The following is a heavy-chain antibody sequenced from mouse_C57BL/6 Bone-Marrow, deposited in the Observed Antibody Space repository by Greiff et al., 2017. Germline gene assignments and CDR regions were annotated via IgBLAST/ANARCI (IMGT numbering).Heavy chain of an antibody. D-gene: IGHD3-2*02. CDR1: GFSLSTFGMG. V-gene: IGHV8-8*01. Sequence: QVTLKESGPGILQPSPTLSLTCSFSGFSLSTFGMGVGWIRQPPGKGLEWLAHTWWDDDKYYNPDRKSRLTISKDTSKNQVFLKIANVDTADTAAYYCARMGQLRPSWFAYWGQGTLVTVAA. CDR3: ARMGQLRPSWFAY. CDR2: TWWDDDK. J-gene: IGHJ3*01.